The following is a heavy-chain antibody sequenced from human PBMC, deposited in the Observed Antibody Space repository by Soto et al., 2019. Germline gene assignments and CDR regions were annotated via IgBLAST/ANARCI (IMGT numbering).Heavy chain of an antibody. J-gene: IGHJ6*02. CDR2: IYPGDSDT. D-gene: IGHD1-26*01. V-gene: IGHV5-51*01. CDR1: GYSFTSSW. CDR3: ARHEDCWRGSPHYYYGMDV. Sequence: GESLKISCKASGYSFTSSWIGWVRQMPGKGLEWMGIIYPGDSDTRYSPSFQGQVTISADKSISTAYLQWSSLKASDTAIYYCARHEDCWRGSPHYYYGMDVWGQGSRVTVYS.